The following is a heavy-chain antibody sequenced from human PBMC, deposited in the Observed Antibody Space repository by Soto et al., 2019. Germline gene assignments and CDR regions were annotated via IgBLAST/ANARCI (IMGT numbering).Heavy chain of an antibody. V-gene: IGHV1-2*04. D-gene: IGHD2-15*01. CDR3: ARGGYCSGGSCYSRYYYYGMVV. CDR2: INPNSGGT. CDR1: GYTFTGYY. J-gene: IGHJ6*02. Sequence: GASVKVSCKASGYTFTGYYMHWVRQAPGQGLEWMGWINPNSGGTNYAQKLQGWVTMTRDTSISTAYMELSRLRSDDTAVYYCARGGYCSGGSCYSRYYYYGMVVWGQAPTVTVS.